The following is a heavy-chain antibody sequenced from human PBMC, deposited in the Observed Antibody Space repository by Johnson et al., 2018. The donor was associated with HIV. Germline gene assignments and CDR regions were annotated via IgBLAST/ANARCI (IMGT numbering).Heavy chain of an antibody. CDR1: GFTFSTYG. D-gene: IGHD3-10*01. V-gene: IGHV3-30*02. Sequence: VQLVESGGGVVQPGGSLRLSCAASGFTFSTYGIHWVRQAPGKGLEWVSFIRYDGKDKYYADFVKGRFTIYRDNSKKTLSLQMNSLRPEDTAVYYCAKSSSATYYGDAFDMWGQGTMVTVSS. CDR2: IRYDGKDK. J-gene: IGHJ3*02. CDR3: AKSSSATYYGDAFDM.